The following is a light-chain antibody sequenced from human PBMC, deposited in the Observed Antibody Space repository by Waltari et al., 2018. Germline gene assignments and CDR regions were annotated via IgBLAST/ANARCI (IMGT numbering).Light chain of an antibody. CDR2: DAS. V-gene: IGKV3-11*01. Sequence: EIVLTQSPATLSLSPGERATLSCRASQSVGSYLAWYQQKPRQAPRLLIYDASNRATGIPARFSGSGSGTDFSLSIGSLETEDFAVYYCQHRSNWPPYTFGPGTKLEIK. J-gene: IGKJ2*01. CDR3: QHRSNWPPYT. CDR1: QSVGSY.